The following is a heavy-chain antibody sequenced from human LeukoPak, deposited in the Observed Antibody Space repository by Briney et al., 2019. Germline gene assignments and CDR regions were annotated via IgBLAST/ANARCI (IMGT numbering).Heavy chain of an antibody. J-gene: IGHJ5*02. CDR2: IYSGGST. V-gene: IGHV3-53*01. CDR1: GFTVSSNY. D-gene: IGHD5-18*01. Sequence: GGSLRLSCAASGFTVSSNYMSWVRQAPGKGLEWVSVIYSGGSTYYADSVKGRFTISRDNAMNTVDLQMNSLRAEDTALYYCARDGHNYGTDRWGQGTLVTVSS. CDR3: ARDGHNYGTDR.